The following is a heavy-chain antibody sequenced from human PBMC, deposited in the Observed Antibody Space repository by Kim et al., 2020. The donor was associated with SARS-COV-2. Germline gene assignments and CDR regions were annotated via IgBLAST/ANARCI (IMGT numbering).Heavy chain of an antibody. CDR3: ARRSSSWFFDY. CDR2: IYYSGST. V-gene: IGHV4-59*08. J-gene: IGHJ4*02. Sequence: SETLSLTCTVSGGSISSYYWSWIRQPPGKGLEWIGYIYYSGSTNYNPSLKSRVTISVDTSKNQFSLKLSSVTAADTAVYYCARRSSSWFFDYWGQGSLVTVSS. D-gene: IGHD6-13*01. CDR1: GGSISSYY.